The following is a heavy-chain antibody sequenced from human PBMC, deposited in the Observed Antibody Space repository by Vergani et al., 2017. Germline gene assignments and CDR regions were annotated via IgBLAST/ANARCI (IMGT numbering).Heavy chain of an antibody. J-gene: IGHJ4*02. V-gene: IGHV4-59*01. CDR2: IYYSGST. CDR1: GGSISSYY. Sequence: QVQLQESGPGLVKPSETLPLTCTVSGGSISSYYWSWIRQPPGKGLEWIGYIYYSGSTNYNPSLKSRVTISVDTSKNQFSLKLSSVTAADTAVYYCTRGWYYDSIAYWAYWGQGTLVTVSS. D-gene: IGHD3-22*01. CDR3: TRGWYYDSIAYWAY.